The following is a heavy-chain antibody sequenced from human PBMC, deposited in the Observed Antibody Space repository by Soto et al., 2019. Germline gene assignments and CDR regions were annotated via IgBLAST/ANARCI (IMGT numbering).Heavy chain of an antibody. V-gene: IGHV3-30*18. D-gene: IGHD1-1*01. Sequence: GGSLRLSCATSGFTFSNYGMHWVRQTPGKGLEWVALILYDGSNKYYADSVKGRFTISRDNSKNTLYLQVSSLRAEDTAVYYCAKSRDAYNFYFYYGMDVWGQGTSVTVSS. J-gene: IGHJ6*02. CDR2: ILYDGSNK. CDR1: GFTFSNYG. CDR3: AKSRDAYNFYFYYGMDV.